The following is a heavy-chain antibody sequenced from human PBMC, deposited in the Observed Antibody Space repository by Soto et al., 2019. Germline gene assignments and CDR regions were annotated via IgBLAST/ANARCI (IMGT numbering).Heavy chain of an antibody. Sequence: GGSQRLSCAASGFTFSSYAMSWVRQAPGKGLEWVSAISGSGGSTYYADSVKGRFTISRDNSKNTLYLQMNSLRAEDTAVHYCAKDLAPIRRYCSSTSCPQIYIYYGMDVWGQGTTVTVSS. V-gene: IGHV3-23*01. CDR1: GFTFSSYA. J-gene: IGHJ6*02. CDR3: AKDLAPIRRYCSSTSCPQIYIYYGMDV. D-gene: IGHD2-2*01. CDR2: ISGSGGST.